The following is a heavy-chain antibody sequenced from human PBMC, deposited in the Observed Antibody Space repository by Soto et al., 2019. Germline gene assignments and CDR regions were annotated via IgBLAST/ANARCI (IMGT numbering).Heavy chain of an antibody. CDR3: ARVNGYYYYGMDV. CDR2: IYHSGST. D-gene: IGHD3-22*01. J-gene: IGHJ6*02. CDR1: GGSISSGGYS. Sequence: SETLSLTCAVSGGSISSGGYSWSWIRQPPGKGLEWIGYIYHSGSTYYNPSLKSRVTISVDRSKNQFSLKLNSMTAADTAVYYCARVNGYYYYGMDVWGQGTTVTVSS. V-gene: IGHV4-30-2*01.